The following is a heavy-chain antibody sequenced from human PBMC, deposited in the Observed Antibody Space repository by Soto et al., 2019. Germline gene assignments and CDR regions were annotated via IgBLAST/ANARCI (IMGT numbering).Heavy chain of an antibody. J-gene: IGHJ4*02. D-gene: IGHD6-19*01. V-gene: IGHV1-18*01. CDR2: IRVSNGDT. CDR3: ARDYSSASGANFDL. Sequence: QVQLVQSGAELKKPGASVKVSCKASGDTYTTFDVSWLRQVPGQGLEWMGWIRVSNGDTNYAQKFQGRVTMTTDTSTGTVFMDLRTLRPDDTALYHCARDYSSASGANFDLWGQGTLVTVSS. CDR1: GDTYTTFD.